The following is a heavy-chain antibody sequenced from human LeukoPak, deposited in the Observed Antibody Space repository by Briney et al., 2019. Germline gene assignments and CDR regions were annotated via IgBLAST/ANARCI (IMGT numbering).Heavy chain of an antibody. CDR1: GFTFSSYS. V-gene: IGHV3-48*01. CDR3: ARGVSDYYDSSGYYSAGGAFDI. CDR2: ISSSSSTI. D-gene: IGHD3-22*01. J-gene: IGHJ3*02. Sequence: GGSLRLSCAASGFTFSSYSMNWVRQAPGKGLEWVSYISSSSSTIYYADPVKGRFTISRDNAKNSLYLQMNSLRAEDTAVYYCARGVSDYYDSSGYYSAGGAFDIWGQGTMVTVSS.